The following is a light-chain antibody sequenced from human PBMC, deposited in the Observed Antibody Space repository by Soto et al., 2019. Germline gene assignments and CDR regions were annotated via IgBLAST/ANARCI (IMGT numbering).Light chain of an antibody. V-gene: IGLV1-40*01. CDR2: GNS. Sequence: QSVLTQPPSVSGAPGQRVTISCTGSSSNIGAGYDVHWYQQLPGTAPKPLIYGNSNRPSGVPDRFSGSKSGTSASLAITGLQAVDEADYYFQSYDSSLSVVFGGGTQLTVL. CDR3: QSYDSSLSVV. J-gene: IGLJ2*01. CDR1: SSNIGAGYD.